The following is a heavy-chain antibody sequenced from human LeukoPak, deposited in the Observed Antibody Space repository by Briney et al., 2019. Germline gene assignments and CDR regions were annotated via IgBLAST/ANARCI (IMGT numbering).Heavy chain of an antibody. J-gene: IGHJ4*02. CDR2: ISSSSSYI. Sequence: PGGSLRLSCAASGFTFSSYAMSWVRQAPGKGLEWVSSISSSSSYIYYADSVKGRFTISRDNAKNSPYLQMNSLRAEDTAVYYCARVRYYGSEVDYWGQGTLVTVSS. D-gene: IGHD3-10*01. CDR1: GFTFSSYA. CDR3: ARVRYYGSEVDY. V-gene: IGHV3-21*01.